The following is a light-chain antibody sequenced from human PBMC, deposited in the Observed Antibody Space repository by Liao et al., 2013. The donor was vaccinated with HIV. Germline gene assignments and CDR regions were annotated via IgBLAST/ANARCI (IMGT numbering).Light chain of an antibody. CDR2: YDS. V-gene: IGLV3-21*04. CDR1: NIGSKS. J-gene: IGLJ2*01. Sequence: SYVVTQPPSVSVAPGKTARITCGGNNIGSKSVHWYQQKPGQAPVLVIYYDSDRPSGIPERFSGSNSGNTATLTISRVEAGDEADYYCQVWDSSSNHPVVFGGGTKLTVL. CDR3: QVWDSSSNHPVV.